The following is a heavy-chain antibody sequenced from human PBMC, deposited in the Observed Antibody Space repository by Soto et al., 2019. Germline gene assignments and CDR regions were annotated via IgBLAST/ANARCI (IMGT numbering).Heavy chain of an antibody. CDR1: GGSISSYY. CDR2: IYYSGHP. V-gene: IGHV4-59*01. D-gene: IGHD6-19*01. CDR3: SRESSGLSY. J-gene: IGHJ4*02. Sequence: SETLSLTCTVSGGSISSYYSSWIRQPPGKGLEWIGYIYYSGHPKYIQPLKSRVTISVDTSKNQFSLKLSSVTAADTAVYYCSRESSGLSYWGQGTQVTVS.